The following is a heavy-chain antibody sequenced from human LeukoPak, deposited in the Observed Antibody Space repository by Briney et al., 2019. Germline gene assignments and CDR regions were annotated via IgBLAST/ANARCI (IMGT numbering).Heavy chain of an antibody. Sequence: GGTLRLSGTVSGFSFREHWMSWVRQAPGKGLEWVLNIKEDGNEDYYVDSVEGRFVIFRDNAKNSLYLQMHSLRAEDTAVYYCTRGDRGYAESLYWGRGTLVTVSS. J-gene: IGHJ4*02. CDR1: GFSFREHW. V-gene: IGHV3-7*02. CDR3: TRGDRGYAESLY. CDR2: IKEDGNED. D-gene: IGHD5-12*01.